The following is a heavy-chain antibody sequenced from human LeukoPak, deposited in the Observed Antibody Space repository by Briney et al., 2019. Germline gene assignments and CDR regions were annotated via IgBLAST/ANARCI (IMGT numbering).Heavy chain of an antibody. Sequence: GRSLRLSCAASGFTFDDYAMHWVRQAPGKGLEWVSGISWNSGSIGCADSVKGRFTISRDNAKNSLYLQMNSLRAEDTALYYCAKGGSATTYYYMDVWGKGTTVTVSS. J-gene: IGHJ6*03. V-gene: IGHV3-9*01. CDR3: AKGGSATTYYYMDV. D-gene: IGHD1-7*01. CDR2: ISWNSGSI. CDR1: GFTFDDYA.